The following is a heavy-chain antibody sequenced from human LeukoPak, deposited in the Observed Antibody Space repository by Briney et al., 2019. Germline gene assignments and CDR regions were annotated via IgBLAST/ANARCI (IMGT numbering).Heavy chain of an antibody. CDR1: GGTFSSYA. D-gene: IGHD3-22*01. CDR2: FDPEDGET. CDR3: ATEPLQYYYDSSGYFAGY. J-gene: IGHJ4*02. Sequence: ASVKVSCKASGGTFSSYAISWVRQAPGQGLEWMGGFDPEDGETIYAQKFQGRVTMTEDTSTDTAYMELSSLRSEDTAVYYCATEPLQYYYDSSGYFAGYWGQGTLVTVSS. V-gene: IGHV1-24*01.